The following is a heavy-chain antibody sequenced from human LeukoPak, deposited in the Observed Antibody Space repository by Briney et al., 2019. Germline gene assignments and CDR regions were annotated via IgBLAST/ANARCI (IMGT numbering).Heavy chain of an antibody. CDR1: GFTFSSRG. J-gene: IGHJ4*02. CDR3: ARDSPVATW. V-gene: IGHV3-23*01. D-gene: IGHD1-26*01. CDR2: ITPSGDGT. Sequence: PGGSLRLSCAASGFTFSSRGMSWVRQAPGKGLEWVSSITPSGDGTYYAASVKGRFTISRDNSKNTLYPQMDSLRADDTAKYYCARDSPVATWWGQGTLVTVSS.